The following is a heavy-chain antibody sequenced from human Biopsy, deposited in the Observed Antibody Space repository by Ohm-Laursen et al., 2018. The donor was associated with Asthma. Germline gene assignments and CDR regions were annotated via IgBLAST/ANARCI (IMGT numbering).Heavy chain of an antibody. D-gene: IGHD3-3*01. Sequence: SLRLSCSASGFTFSSYSMNWVRQAPGKGLEWVSSISSSSSYLYYADSVRGRFTISRDNAKNSLYLQMNSLRAEDTAVYYCARVDTIFGVVIPIYYYYGMDVWGQGTTVTVSS. V-gene: IGHV3-21*01. J-gene: IGHJ6*02. CDR3: ARVDTIFGVVIPIYYYYGMDV. CDR1: GFTFSSYS. CDR2: ISSSSSYL.